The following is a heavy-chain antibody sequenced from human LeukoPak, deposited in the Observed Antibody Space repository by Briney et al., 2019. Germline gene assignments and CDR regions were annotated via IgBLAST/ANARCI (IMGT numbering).Heavy chain of an antibody. CDR2: ISSSGSTI. CDR1: EFTFSDYY. CDR3: ARDREVVTAVKDDY. J-gene: IGHJ4*02. Sequence: PGGSLRLSCAASEFTFSDYYMSWIRQAPGKGLEWVSYISSSGSTIYYADSVKGRFTISRDNAKNSLYLQMNSLRAEDTAVYYCARDREVVTAVKDDYWGQGTLVTVSS. D-gene: IGHD2-21*02. V-gene: IGHV3-11*04.